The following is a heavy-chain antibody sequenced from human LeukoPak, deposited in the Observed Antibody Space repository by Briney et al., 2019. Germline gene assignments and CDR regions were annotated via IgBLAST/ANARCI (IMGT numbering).Heavy chain of an antibody. Sequence: NLGASLQISCQGSGSTFTSYWIGGVRQLPGKGLEGMGIIYTGDSDTRYSPSCQGQVTISADKSISTAYLQWSSLKASDTAMYYCARLLVGGDYVSDPQYYFDYWGQGTLVTVSS. J-gene: IGHJ4*02. CDR3: ARLLVGGDYVSDPQYYFDY. CDR1: GSTFTSYW. D-gene: IGHD4-17*01. V-gene: IGHV5-51*01. CDR2: IYTGDSDT.